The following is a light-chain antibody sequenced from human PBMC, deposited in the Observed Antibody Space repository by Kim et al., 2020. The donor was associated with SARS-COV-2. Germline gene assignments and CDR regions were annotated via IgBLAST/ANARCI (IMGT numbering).Light chain of an antibody. Sequence: SPGERATLSCRASQSVSSSYLAWYQQIPGQAPRLLINGASSMATGIPGRFSGSGSGTDFTLTISRLEPDDFAVYYCQQSDSSRYTFGLGTKVDIK. CDR2: GAS. V-gene: IGKV3-20*01. CDR3: QQSDSSRYT. J-gene: IGKJ2*01. CDR1: QSVSSSY.